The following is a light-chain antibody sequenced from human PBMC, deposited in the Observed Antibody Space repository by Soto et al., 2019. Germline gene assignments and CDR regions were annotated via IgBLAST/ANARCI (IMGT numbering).Light chain of an antibody. J-gene: IGKJ1*01. V-gene: IGKV1-5*03. CDR1: KSISYY. Sequence: DLHRTQSPWSMAASVGGRDLVGFRASKSISYYLNWYKQKPREAPKLLIYKASTLQDGVPPRFSGSGFGTEVILTLSSLQRDACGLYYCQQHAVDSTFGQGTKVDI. CDR3: QQHAVDST. CDR2: KAS.